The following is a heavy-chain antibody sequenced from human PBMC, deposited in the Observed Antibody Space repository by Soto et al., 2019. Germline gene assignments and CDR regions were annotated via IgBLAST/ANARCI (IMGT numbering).Heavy chain of an antibody. Sequence: EVQLVESGGGLVQPGGSLRLSCAASGFTVSSNYMSWVRQAPGKGLEWVSVIYSGGSTYYADSVKGRFTISRDNSNNALYLQMNSRRAEDTAVYYCARDLYGDYGYWGQGTLVTVSS. V-gene: IGHV3-66*01. CDR2: IYSGGST. J-gene: IGHJ4*02. CDR1: GFTVSSNY. CDR3: ARDLYGDYGY. D-gene: IGHD4-17*01.